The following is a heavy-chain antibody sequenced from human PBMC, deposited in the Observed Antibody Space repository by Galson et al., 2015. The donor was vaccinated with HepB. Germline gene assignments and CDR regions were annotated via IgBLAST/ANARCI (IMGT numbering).Heavy chain of an antibody. J-gene: IGHJ4*02. CDR3: ASHIY. V-gene: IGHV3-30*04. CDR2: ISNDGSNK. Sequence: SLRLSCAASGFFFSSYAINWVRQAPGKGLEWVAVISNDGSNKYYADSVKGRFTLSRDNSQNTPYLQMNSLRPEDTAVYYCASHIYWGQGTLVTVSS. CDR1: GFFFSSYA.